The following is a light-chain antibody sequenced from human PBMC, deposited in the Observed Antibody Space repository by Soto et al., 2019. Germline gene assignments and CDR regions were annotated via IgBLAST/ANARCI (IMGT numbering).Light chain of an antibody. CDR1: QSISNY. J-gene: IGKJ2*01. CDR3: QQSYSMPYT. V-gene: IGKV1-39*01. Sequence: DIQMTQSPSSLSGSVGDRVTITCRASQSISNYVNWYQQKPGKAPKLLIYGASSLQRGVPSRFSGSASGTDFTLTISSLQHEDSASYYCQQSYSMPYTFGPGTKLEI. CDR2: GAS.